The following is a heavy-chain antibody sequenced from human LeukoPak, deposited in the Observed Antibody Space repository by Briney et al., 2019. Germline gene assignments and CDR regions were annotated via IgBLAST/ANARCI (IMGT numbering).Heavy chain of an antibody. J-gene: IGHJ5*02. CDR3: ARVRGYFDWNWFDP. D-gene: IGHD3-9*01. CDR2: MNPNSGNT. Sequence: ASVKVSCKASGYTFTSYDIDWVRQATGQGLEWMGWMNPNSGNTGYAQKFQGRVTMTRNTSISTAYMELSSLRSEDTAVYYCARVRGYFDWNWFDPWGQGTLVTVSS. CDR1: GYTFTSYD. V-gene: IGHV1-8*01.